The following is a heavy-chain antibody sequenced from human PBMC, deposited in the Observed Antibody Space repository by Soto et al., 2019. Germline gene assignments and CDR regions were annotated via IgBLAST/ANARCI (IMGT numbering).Heavy chain of an antibody. Sequence: QVQLVESGGGLVKPGTSLRLSCAASGFTFSDHYMSWIRQAPGKGLEWLSHISARSTYTNYGDSVKGRFSISRDNVKQTVYLHMNSLTVDDTAIYYCAMGDYGRYWGPGTLVTVYS. D-gene: IGHD4-17*01. J-gene: IGHJ4*02. CDR2: ISARSTYT. CDR1: GFTFSDHY. CDR3: AMGDYGRY. V-gene: IGHV3-11*06.